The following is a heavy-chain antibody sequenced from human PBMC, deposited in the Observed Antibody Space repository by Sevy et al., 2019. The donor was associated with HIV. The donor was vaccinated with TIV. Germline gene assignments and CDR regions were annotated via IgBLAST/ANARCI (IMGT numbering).Heavy chain of an antibody. CDR1: GFTFSTYD. V-gene: IGHV3-30*18. J-gene: IGHJ6*02. CDR2: IAHDGNYS. CDR3: AKNRPPGGSYFSRHGMDV. D-gene: IGHD3-16*01. Sequence: GGSLRLSCTASGFTFSTYDIHWVRQAPGKGLEWVAIIAHDGNYSYYSDSVRGRFSMSRDNSKNTAYLQMSGLSVEDTAVYYCAKNRPPGGSYFSRHGMDVWGRGTTVTVS.